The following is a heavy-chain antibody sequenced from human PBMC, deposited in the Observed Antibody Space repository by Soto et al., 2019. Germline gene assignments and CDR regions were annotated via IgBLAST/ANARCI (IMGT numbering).Heavy chain of an antibody. CDR1: GGSISRYY. D-gene: IGHD6-13*01. CDR3: ARGGDTSSWYAFWFDP. CDR2: IYYSGST. J-gene: IGHJ5*02. Sequence: PSETLSLTCTVSGGSISRYYWSWIRQPPGKGLEWIGYIYYSGSTNYNPSLKSRVTISVDTSKNQFSLKLSSVTAADTAVYYCARGGDTSSWYAFWFDPWGQGTLVTVSS. V-gene: IGHV4-59*01.